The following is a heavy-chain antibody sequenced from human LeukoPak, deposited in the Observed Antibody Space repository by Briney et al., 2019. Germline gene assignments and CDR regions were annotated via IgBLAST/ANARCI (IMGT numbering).Heavy chain of an antibody. Sequence: SETLSLTCAVYGGSFSGYYWSWIRHPPGKGLEWIGEINHSGSTNYNPSLKSRVTISVDTSKNQFSLELSSVTAADTAVYYCARGTAYYDFWSGYGNWFDPWGQGTLVTVSS. V-gene: IGHV4-34*01. CDR1: GGSFSGYY. D-gene: IGHD3-3*01. CDR2: INHSGST. CDR3: ARGTAYYDFWSGYGNWFDP. J-gene: IGHJ5*02.